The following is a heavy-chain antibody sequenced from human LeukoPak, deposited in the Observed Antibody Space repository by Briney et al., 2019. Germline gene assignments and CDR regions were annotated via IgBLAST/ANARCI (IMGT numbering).Heavy chain of an antibody. CDR1: GFTFSSYW. CDR3: AREGMESGWGYYYYYYMDV. V-gene: IGHV3-7*01. J-gene: IGHJ6*03. Sequence: GGSLRLSCAASGFTFSSYWMSWVRQAPGKGLEWVANIKQDGSEKYYVDSVKGRFTISRDNAKNSLYLQMNSLRAEDTAVYYCAREGMESGWGYYYYYYMDVWGKGTTVTVSS. D-gene: IGHD3-16*01. CDR2: IKQDGSEK.